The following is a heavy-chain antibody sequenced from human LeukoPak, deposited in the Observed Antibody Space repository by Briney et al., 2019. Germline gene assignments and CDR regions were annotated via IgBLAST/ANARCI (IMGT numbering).Heavy chain of an antibody. D-gene: IGHD5-18*01. V-gene: IGHV4-34*01. J-gene: IGHJ4*02. CDR2: INHSGST. CDR3: ARGALGTAMPRFDY. CDR1: GGSLSGYY. Sequence: SETLSLTYAVYGGSLSGYYWSWIRQPPGKGLEWIGEINHSGSTNYNPSLKSRVTISADTSKNQISLKLSSVTAADTAVYYCARGALGTAMPRFDYWGQGTLVTVSS.